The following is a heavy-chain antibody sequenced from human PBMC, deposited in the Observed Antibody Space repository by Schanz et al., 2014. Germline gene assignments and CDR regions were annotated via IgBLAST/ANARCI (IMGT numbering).Heavy chain of an antibody. CDR3: AIRDGDRPL. V-gene: IGHV1-8*01. CDR1: GYSFTTYD. Sequence: QVQLVQSGAEVKKPGASVRVSCKASGYSFTTYDVNWVRQATGQGLEWMAWMNPTTGNTGYAQNFQGRVAMTRNPSLKTAYMEMAALKFEDAGLYYCAIRDGDRPLWGQGTLIAVSS. J-gene: IGHJ4*02. D-gene: IGHD4-17*01. CDR2: MNPTTGNT.